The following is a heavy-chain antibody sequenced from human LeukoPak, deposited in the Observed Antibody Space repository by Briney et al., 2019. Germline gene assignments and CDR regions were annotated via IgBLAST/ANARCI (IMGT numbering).Heavy chain of an antibody. CDR3: ATYNKDDGRFDP. D-gene: IGHD1-1*01. Sequence: PSQTLSLTCTVSGGSISSGHYYWSWIRQPAEKGLEWIGRIYSSGSTNYNPSLKSRVTISIDTSKNQFSLILNSVTAADAAVYYCATYNKDDGRFDPWGQGTLVTVSS. CDR2: IYSSGST. CDR1: GGSISSGHYY. J-gene: IGHJ5*02. V-gene: IGHV4-61*02.